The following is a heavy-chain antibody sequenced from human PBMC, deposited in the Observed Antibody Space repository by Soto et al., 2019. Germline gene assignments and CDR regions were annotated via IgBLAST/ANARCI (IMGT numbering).Heavy chain of an antibody. D-gene: IGHD6-13*01. V-gene: IGHV4-59*01. CDR3: SRAVSSSWYWYFDL. J-gene: IGHJ2*01. CDR2: IYYSGSN. Sequence: QVQLQESGPGLVKPSETLSLTCTVSGGSISSYYWRWVRQPPGKGLEWIGYIYYSGSNNYNPSLKSRVTIPVDTSKNQFALKLSSVTAADTAVYYCSRAVSSSWYWYFDLWGRGTLVTVSS. CDR1: GGSISSYY.